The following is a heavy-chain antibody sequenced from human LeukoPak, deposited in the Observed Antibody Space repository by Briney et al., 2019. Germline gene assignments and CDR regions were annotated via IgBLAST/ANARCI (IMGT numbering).Heavy chain of an antibody. CDR1: GFTFSSYA. Sequence: GGSLRLSCAASGFTFSSYAMSWVRQAPGKGLEWVSDINGSGDRTYYADSVKGRFTISRENSKNTLYLQMNSLRAEDTAVYYCAKDVLMIAGPFDYWGQGTLVTVSS. CDR3: AKDVLMIAGPFDY. D-gene: IGHD3-22*01. J-gene: IGHJ4*02. CDR2: INGSGDRT. V-gene: IGHV3-23*01.